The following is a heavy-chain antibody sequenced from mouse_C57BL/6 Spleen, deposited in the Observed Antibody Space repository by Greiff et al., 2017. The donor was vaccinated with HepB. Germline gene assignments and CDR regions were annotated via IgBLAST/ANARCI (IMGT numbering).Heavy chain of an antibody. J-gene: IGHJ1*03. Sequence: EVMLVESGGGLVKPGGSLKLSCAASGFTFSDYGMHWVRQAPEKGLEWVAYISSGSSTIYYADTVKGRFTIPRNNAKNTLFLQMTSLRSEDTAMYYCARGGFHWYFDVWGTGTTVTVSS. CDR1: GFTFSDYG. CDR3: ARGGFHWYFDV. V-gene: IGHV5-17*01. CDR2: ISSGSSTI.